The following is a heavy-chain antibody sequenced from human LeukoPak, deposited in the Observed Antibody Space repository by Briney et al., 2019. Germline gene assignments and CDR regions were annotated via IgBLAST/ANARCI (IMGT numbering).Heavy chain of an antibody. CDR1: GFTFSSYS. Sequence: PGGSLRLSCAASGFTFSSYSMNWVRQAPGKGLEWVSSISSSSYIYYADSVKGRFTISRDNAKNSLYLQMNSLRAEDTAVYYCAREVGYGDYGTEYFDYWGQGTLVTVSS. V-gene: IGHV3-21*01. CDR2: ISSSSYI. CDR3: AREVGYGDYGTEYFDY. D-gene: IGHD4-17*01. J-gene: IGHJ4*02.